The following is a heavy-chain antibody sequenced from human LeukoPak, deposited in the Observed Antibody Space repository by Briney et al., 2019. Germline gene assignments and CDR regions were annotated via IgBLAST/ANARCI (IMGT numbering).Heavy chain of an antibody. D-gene: IGHD3-22*01. CDR2: IYHSGST. J-gene: IGHJ4*02. CDR3: ARDPSGYFNY. V-gene: IGHV4-4*02. Sequence: SETLSLTCAVSGGSIKSNNWWSWVRQPPGKGLEWIGEIYHSGSTNYNPSLESRVTVSVDKSKNQFSLDLTSVTAADTAVYYCARDPSGYFNYWGQGTLATVSS. CDR1: GGSIKSNNW.